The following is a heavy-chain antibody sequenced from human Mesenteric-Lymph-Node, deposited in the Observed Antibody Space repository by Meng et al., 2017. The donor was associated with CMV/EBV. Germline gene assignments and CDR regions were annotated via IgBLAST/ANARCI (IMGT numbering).Heavy chain of an antibody. CDR3: ARPRAYSYGLYGVDV. V-gene: IGHV3-23*01. J-gene: IGHJ6*02. CDR1: GFTFSSYA. D-gene: IGHD5-18*01. CDR2: ISGSGGGT. Sequence: GESLKISCAASGFTFSSYAMNWVRQAPGKGLEWVSSISGSGGGTYYADSVKGRFTISRDNSGNALYLQMNSLTPEDTAVYYCARPRAYSYGLYGVDVWGQGTSVTVSS.